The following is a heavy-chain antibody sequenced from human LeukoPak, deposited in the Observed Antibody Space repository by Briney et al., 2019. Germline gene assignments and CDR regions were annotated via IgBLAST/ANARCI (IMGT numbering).Heavy chain of an antibody. D-gene: IGHD1-14*01. V-gene: IGHV4-39*07. CDR3: ARGNQMHYYYMDV. CDR2: IYYSGST. Sequence: SETLSLTCTVSGGSISSSSYYWGWIRQPPGKGLEWIGSIYYSGSTYYNPSLKSRVTISVDTSKNQFSLKLSSVTAADTAVYYCARGNQMHYYYMDVWGKGTTVTVSS. CDR1: GGSISSSSYY. J-gene: IGHJ6*03.